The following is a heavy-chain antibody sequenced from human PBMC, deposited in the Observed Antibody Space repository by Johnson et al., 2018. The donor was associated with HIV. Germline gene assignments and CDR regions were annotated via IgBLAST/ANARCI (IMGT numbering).Heavy chain of an antibody. V-gene: IGHV3-23*04. D-gene: IGHD3-22*01. CDR1: GFTFSSYA. Sequence: VQLVESGGGLVQPGGSLRLSCAASGFTFSSYAMSWVRQAPGKGLQWVSSISGSGGRTYYAASVKGRFTLPRDNSKNTLYLQVNSLRAEDTAIYYCAKGYYDSSDYYYVGNAFDIWGQGTMVTVSS. CDR2: ISGSGGRT. CDR3: AKGYYDSSDYYYVGNAFDI. J-gene: IGHJ3*02.